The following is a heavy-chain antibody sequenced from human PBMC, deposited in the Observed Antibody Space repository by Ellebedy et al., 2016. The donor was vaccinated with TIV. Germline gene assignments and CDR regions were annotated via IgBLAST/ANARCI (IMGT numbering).Heavy chain of an antibody. CDR2: ISGSGGSP. Sequence: PGGSLRLSCAASRFTFSMYAMNWALQAPVTWLQWVSSISGSGGSPYYADSATGRFTISRDNSKNTMSLQMNSLQAEDTAVYYCAIGAGVFDYWGQGTLVTVSS. CDR1: RFTFSMYA. D-gene: IGHD6-19*01. V-gene: IGHV3-23*01. CDR3: AIGAGVFDY. J-gene: IGHJ4*02.